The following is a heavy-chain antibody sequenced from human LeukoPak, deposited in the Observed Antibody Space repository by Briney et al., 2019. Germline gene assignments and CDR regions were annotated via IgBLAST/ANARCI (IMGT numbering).Heavy chain of an antibody. CDR1: GGSISSGSYY. D-gene: IGHD2-8*01. J-gene: IGHJ6*03. V-gene: IGHV4-61*02. Sequence: SETLSLTCTVSGGSISSGSYYWSWIRQPAGKGLEWIGRIYTSGSTNYNPSLKSRVTISVDTSKNQFSLKLSSVTAADTAVYYCARLMVYASYMDVWGEGTTVTVSS. CDR2: IYTSGST. CDR3: ARLMVYASYMDV.